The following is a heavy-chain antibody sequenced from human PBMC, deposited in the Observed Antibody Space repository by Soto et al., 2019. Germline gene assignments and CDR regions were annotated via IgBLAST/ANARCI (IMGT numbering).Heavy chain of an antibody. CDR3: ARAASFHISSSVDY. V-gene: IGHV3-30-3*01. CDR1: GFSFSSYP. D-gene: IGHD6-6*01. Sequence: GGSLRLSCAASGFSFSSYPMHWVRQAPGKGLEWVAVMSYDGSKKYYADSVKGRFTTSRDSFKNTLYLQINSLRPEDTAVYYCARAASFHISSSVDYWGQGTLVTVSS. CDR2: MSYDGSKK. J-gene: IGHJ4*02.